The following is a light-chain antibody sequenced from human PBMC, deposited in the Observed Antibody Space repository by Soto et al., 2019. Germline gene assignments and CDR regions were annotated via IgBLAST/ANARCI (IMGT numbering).Light chain of an antibody. CDR2: MAS. Sequence: DIQMTQSPSTLSASVGDRVTITCRASQSICYWLAWYQQKPGRAPNLLIYMASSLESGVPSRFSGSGSGTEFTLTISSLRPDDFATYYCQQYNSSPYTFGQGTQLEIK. CDR3: QQYNSSPYT. CDR1: QSICYW. J-gene: IGKJ2*01. V-gene: IGKV1-5*03.